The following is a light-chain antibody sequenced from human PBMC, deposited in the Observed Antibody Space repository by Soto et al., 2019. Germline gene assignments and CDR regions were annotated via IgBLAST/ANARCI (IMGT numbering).Light chain of an antibody. Sequence: DIQMTQSPSTLSVSVGDRVTITCGASQTISSWLDWYQQKPGKAPKLLIYKASTLKSGVPSRFSGSGYGTEFTLTISSMQNDDFATYYCQHYNSYPEAFGQGTKVDIK. J-gene: IGKJ1*01. V-gene: IGKV1-5*03. CDR2: KAS. CDR1: QTISSW. CDR3: QHYNSYPEA.